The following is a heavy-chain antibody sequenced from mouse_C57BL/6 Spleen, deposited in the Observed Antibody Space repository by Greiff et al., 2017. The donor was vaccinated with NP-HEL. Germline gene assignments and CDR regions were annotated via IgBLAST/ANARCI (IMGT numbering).Heavy chain of an antibody. V-gene: IGHV1-4*01. J-gene: IGHJ4*01. CDR3: ARQGIHITTVVGEDYDAMDY. CDR2: INPSSGYT. CDR1: GYTFTSYT. D-gene: IGHD1-1*01. Sequence: VQLQQSGAELARPGASVKMSCKASGYTFTSYTMHWVKQRPGQGLEWIGYINPSSGYTKYNQKFKDKATLTADKSSSTAYMQLSSLTSEDSAVYYCARQGIHITTVVGEDYDAMDYWGQGTSVTVSS.